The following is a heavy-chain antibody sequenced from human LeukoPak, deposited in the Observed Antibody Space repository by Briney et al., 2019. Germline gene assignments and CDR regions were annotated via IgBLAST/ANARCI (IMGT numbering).Heavy chain of an antibody. J-gene: IGHJ6*02. CDR3: ARDGAVWYYYYGMDV. CDR1: GYTFTGYY. Sequence: ASVKVSCTASGYTFTGYYMHWVRQAPGQGLEWMGWINPNSGGTNYAQKFQGRVTMTRDTSISTAYMELSRLRSDDTAVYYCARDGAVWYYYYGMDVWGQGTTVTVSS. CDR2: INPNSGGT. V-gene: IGHV1-2*02. D-gene: IGHD3-16*01.